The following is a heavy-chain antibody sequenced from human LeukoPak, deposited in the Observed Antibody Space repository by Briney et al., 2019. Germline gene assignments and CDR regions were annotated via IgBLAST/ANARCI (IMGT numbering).Heavy chain of an antibody. J-gene: IGHJ4*02. V-gene: IGHV1-2*06. D-gene: IGHD6-6*01. Sequence: ASVKVSCKASGYTFTGYYMHWVRQAPGQGLEWMGRINPNSGGTNYAQKFQGRVTMTRDTSISTAYMELSRLRSDDTAVYCCARDDRTGYSSSSGFDYWGQGTLVTVSS. CDR1: GYTFTGYY. CDR3: ARDDRTGYSSSSGFDY. CDR2: INPNSGGT.